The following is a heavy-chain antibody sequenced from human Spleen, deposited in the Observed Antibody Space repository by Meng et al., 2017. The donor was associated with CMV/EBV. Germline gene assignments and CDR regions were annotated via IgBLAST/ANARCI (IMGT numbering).Heavy chain of an antibody. CDR3: ARGIFVGTAWFDP. J-gene: IGHJ5*02. CDR2: IRYSGST. V-gene: IGHV4-39*07. D-gene: IGHD3-3*01. Sequence: GSLRLSCTVSGGSISSNSYYWGWIRQPPGKGLEWIGSIRYSGSTYYNPSLKSRVTISVDTSKNQFSLKLSSVTAADTAVYYCARGIFVGTAWFDPWGQGTLVTVSS. CDR1: GGSISSNSYY.